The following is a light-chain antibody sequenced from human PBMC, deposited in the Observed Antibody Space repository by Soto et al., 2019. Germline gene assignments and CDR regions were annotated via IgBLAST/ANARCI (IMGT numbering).Light chain of an antibody. Sequence: LTQSPSTLSLSVGDTATLTCRASQSVSGYLAWYQQKPGQAPKLLIYDASARATGIPARFSGSGSGTDFPLTVSMQEAEDFAVYCRQQGSNWPLFGPGTQLEI. CDR3: QQGSNWPL. CDR1: QSVSGY. V-gene: IGKV3-11*01. J-gene: IGKJ5*01. CDR2: DAS.